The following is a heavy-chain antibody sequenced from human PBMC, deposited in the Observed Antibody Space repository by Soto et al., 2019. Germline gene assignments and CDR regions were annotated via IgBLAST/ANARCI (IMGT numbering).Heavy chain of an antibody. J-gene: IGHJ5*02. CDR1: GDSVSSNSAA. CDR3: ARGTFVEGGWTSWFDP. V-gene: IGHV6-1*01. D-gene: IGHD6-19*01. Sequence: SQTLSLTCAISGDSVSSNSAAWNWIRQSPSRGLEWLGRTYYRSKWYNDYAVSAKSRITINPDTSKNQFSLQLNSVTPEDTAVYYCARGTFVEGGWTSWFDPWGQGTLVTVSS. CDR2: TYYRSKWYN.